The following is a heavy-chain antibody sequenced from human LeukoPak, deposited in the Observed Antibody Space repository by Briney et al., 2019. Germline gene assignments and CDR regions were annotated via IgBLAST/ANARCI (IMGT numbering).Heavy chain of an antibody. CDR2: INPNSDGT. D-gene: IGHD6-13*01. CDR1: GYTFTGYY. CDR3: ARDGQQRTPFDY. Sequence: ASVKVSCKASGYTFTGYYMHWVRQAPGQGLEWMGWINPNSDGTNYAQKFQGRVTMTRDTSISTAYMELSRLRSDDTAVYYCARDGQQRTPFDYWGQGTLVTVSS. J-gene: IGHJ4*02. V-gene: IGHV1-2*02.